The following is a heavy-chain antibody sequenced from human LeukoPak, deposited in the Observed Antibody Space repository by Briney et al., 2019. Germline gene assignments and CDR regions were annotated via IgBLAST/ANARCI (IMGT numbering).Heavy chain of an antibody. CDR2: IYYSGST. J-gene: IGHJ4*02. V-gene: IGHV4-39*01. Sequence: SETLSLTCTVSGGSISSSSYYWGWIRQPPGKGLEWIGSIYYSGSTNYNPSLKSRVTISVDTSKNQFSLKLSSVTAADTAVYYCARQTRRYDSSGYRYFDYWGQGTLVTVSS. D-gene: IGHD3-22*01. CDR1: GGSISSSSYY. CDR3: ARQTRRYDSSGYRYFDY.